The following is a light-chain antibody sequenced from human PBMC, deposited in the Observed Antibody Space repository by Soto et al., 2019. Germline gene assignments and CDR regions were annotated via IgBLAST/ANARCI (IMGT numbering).Light chain of an antibody. CDR2: GAY. CDR3: QQYNSYSS. V-gene: IGKV1-27*01. CDR1: QYIDDY. Sequence: DIQMTQSPSSLSASVGDRVSITCRASQYIDDYVAWYQQKPGTPPKLLIFGAYILQSGVPSRFSGTGSGTEFTLTISSLQSDDIATYYCQQYNSYSSFGQGTKVEIK. J-gene: IGKJ1*01.